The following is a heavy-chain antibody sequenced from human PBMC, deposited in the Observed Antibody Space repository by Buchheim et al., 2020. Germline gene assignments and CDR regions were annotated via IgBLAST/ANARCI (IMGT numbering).Heavy chain of an antibody. CDR3: ARDHSSDGYYFDY. Sequence: QVQLQQSGPGLVKPSQTLSLSCAVSGDSVSSDSTAWNWIRQFPSRGLEWLGRTSYRSKWSNDYALSVKSRITIYADTSKNQFSLQLNSVTPDDSAVYYCARDHSSDGYYFDYWGQGTL. V-gene: IGHV6-1*01. J-gene: IGHJ4*02. CDR1: GDSVSSDSTA. CDR2: TSYRSKWSN. D-gene: IGHD6-19*01.